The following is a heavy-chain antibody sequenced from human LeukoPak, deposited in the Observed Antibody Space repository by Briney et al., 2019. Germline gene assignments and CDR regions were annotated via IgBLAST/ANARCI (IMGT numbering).Heavy chain of an antibody. D-gene: IGHD6-13*01. CDR1: GGSISSSSYY. Sequence: SETLSLTCTVSGGSISSSSYYWGWIRQPPGKGLEWIGSIYYSGSTYYNPSLKSRVIISVDTSKNQFSLKLSSVTAADTAVYYCARRLAAESYYFDYWGQGTLVTVSS. V-gene: IGHV4-39*01. CDR2: IYYSGST. J-gene: IGHJ4*02. CDR3: ARRLAAESYYFDY.